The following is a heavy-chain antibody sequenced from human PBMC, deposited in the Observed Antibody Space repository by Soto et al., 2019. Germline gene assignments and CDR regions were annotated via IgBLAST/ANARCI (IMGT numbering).Heavy chain of an antibody. CDR3: ARDGHYGDYVFDY. J-gene: IGHJ4*02. CDR2: IIPIFGTA. Sequence: QGQLVQSGAAVKKPGSSGNVSCKASGGTFSSYAISWVRQAPGQGLEWMGGIIPIFGTANYAQKFQGRVTITADESTSTAYMELSSLRSEDTAVYYCARDGHYGDYVFDYWGQGTLVTVSS. CDR1: GGTFSSYA. V-gene: IGHV1-69*12. D-gene: IGHD4-17*01.